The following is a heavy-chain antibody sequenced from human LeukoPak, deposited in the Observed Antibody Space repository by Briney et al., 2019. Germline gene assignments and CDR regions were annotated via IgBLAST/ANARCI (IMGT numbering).Heavy chain of an antibody. CDR1: GLTVSNNF. V-gene: IGHV3-53*01. CDR2: IHSGGTT. J-gene: IGHJ4*02. Sequence: GGSLRLSCAASGLTVSNNFMSWVRQAPGKGLEWVSVIHSGGTTFYADSVKGRFTISRDNLQNTLYLQMSLLRTEDMAVYYCVRGHYAGSAFWGQGTLVTVSS. CDR3: VRGHYAGSAF. D-gene: IGHD2-2*01.